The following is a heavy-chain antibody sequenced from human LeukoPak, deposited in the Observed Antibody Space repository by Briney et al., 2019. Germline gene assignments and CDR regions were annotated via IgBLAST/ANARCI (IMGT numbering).Heavy chain of an antibody. CDR2: IYTGGST. V-gene: IGHV4-4*07. Sequence: SETLSLTCTVSGGSITTNYWSWIRQPAGKGLEWIGRIYTGGSTNYNPSLKSRVTMSVDTSKSQFSLRLNSVTAADTAVYYCARDRRDGYNSFYYFDYWGQGTLVTVSS. J-gene: IGHJ4*02. D-gene: IGHD5-24*01. CDR3: ARDRRDGYNSFYYFDY. CDR1: GGSITTNY.